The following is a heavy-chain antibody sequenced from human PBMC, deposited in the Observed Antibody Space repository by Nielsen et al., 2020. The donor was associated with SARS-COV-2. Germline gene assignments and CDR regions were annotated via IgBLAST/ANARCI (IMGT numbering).Heavy chain of an antibody. V-gene: IGHV1-69*01. D-gene: IGHD6-6*01. Sequence: WVRQAPGQGLEWMGGIIPIFGTANYAQKFQGRVTITADESTSTAYMELSSLRSEDTAVYYYARDVSSSSYDAFDIWGQGTMVTVSS. CDR2: IIPIFGTA. CDR3: ARDVSSSSYDAFDI. J-gene: IGHJ3*02.